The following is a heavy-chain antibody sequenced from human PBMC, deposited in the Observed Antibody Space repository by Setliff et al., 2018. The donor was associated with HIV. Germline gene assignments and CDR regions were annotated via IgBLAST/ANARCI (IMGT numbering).Heavy chain of an antibody. Sequence: PGGSLRLSCAGSGFTLSAYAMHWVRQAPGKGLEWVAVISYDGSNKYYADSVKGRFTISRDNSKKTLYLQMSSLRAEDTALYYCAHDSRIAEYFQHWGQGTLVTVSS. J-gene: IGHJ1*01. V-gene: IGHV3-30*18. CDR2: ISYDGSNK. CDR1: GFTLSAYA. D-gene: IGHD2-15*01. CDR3: AHDSRIAEYFQH.